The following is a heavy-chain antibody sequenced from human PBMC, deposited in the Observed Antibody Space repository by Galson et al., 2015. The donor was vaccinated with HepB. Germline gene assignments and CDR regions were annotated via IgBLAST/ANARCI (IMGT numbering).Heavy chain of an antibody. D-gene: IGHD6-13*01. CDR1: GYTFTNYG. CDR3: ARVMYSSSWSPPYYYYYMDV. V-gene: IGHV1-18*01. Sequence: SVKVSCKASGYTFTNYGISWVRQAPGQGLEWMGWISAYNGNTNYAQKLQGRVTMTTDTSTSTAYMELRSLRSDDTAVYYCARVMYSSSWSPPYYYYYMDVWGKGTTVTVSS. CDR2: ISAYNGNT. J-gene: IGHJ6*03.